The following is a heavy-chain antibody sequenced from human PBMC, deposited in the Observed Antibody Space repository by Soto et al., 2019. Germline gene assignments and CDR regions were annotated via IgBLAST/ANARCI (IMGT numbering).Heavy chain of an antibody. V-gene: IGHV3-30*18. CDR3: AKAVHRGGGSCCLSEGFDY. Sequence: QVQLVESGGGVVQPGRSLRLSCAASGFIFSSYGMHWVRQAPGKGLEWVAVISYEGSHTYYADSVKGRFTITRDNSKNKLYLQMNILSPEDTAVYYCAKAVHRGGGSCCLSEGFDYWGQGTLLTVSP. J-gene: IGHJ4*02. CDR2: ISYEGSHT. D-gene: IGHD2-15*01. CDR1: GFIFSSYG.